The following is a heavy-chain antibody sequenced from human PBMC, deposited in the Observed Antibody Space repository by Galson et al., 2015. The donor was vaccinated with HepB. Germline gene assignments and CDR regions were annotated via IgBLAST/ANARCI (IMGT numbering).Heavy chain of an antibody. V-gene: IGHV1-2*02. D-gene: IGHD1-26*01. CDR1: GYTFTGYY. CDR3: ARDVGLLYYFDY. CDR2: INPNSGGT. Sequence: SVKVPCKASGYTFTGYYMHWVRQAPGQGLEWMGWINPNSGGTNYAQKFQGRVTMTRDTSISTAYMELSRLRSDGTAVYYCARDVGLLYYFDYWGQGTLVTVSS. J-gene: IGHJ4*02.